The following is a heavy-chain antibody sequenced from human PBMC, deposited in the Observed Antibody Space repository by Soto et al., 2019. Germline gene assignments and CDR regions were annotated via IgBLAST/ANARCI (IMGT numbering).Heavy chain of an antibody. CDR1: GLTFSAYG. CDR3: AKDRMGAGVRGYFDY. J-gene: IGHJ4*02. V-gene: IGHV3-30*18. CDR2: ISYDGSNK. D-gene: IGHD3-10*01. Sequence: QVQLVESGGGVVQPGRSLRLSCAGSGLTFSAYGMDWVRQAPGKGLEWVAVISYDGSNKYYADSVKGRFTISRDNSKNTLYLQMNSLRAEDTAVYYCAKDRMGAGVRGYFDYWGQGTLVTVSS.